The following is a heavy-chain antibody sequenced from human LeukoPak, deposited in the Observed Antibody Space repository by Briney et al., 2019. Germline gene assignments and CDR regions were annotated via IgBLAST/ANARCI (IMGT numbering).Heavy chain of an antibody. CDR2: ISGSNGNT. V-gene: IGHV1-18*01. CDR3: ARYPLSYSNNWHYYFDY. D-gene: IGHD1-1*01. CDR1: GYTFTSYG. J-gene: IGHJ4*02. Sequence: ASVKVSCKASGYTFTSYGVSWGRQAPGQGLEWRGWISGSNGNTDYAQKLQGRVTMTTDTSTSTAYMELRSLRSDDTAVYYCARYPLSYSNNWHYYFDYWGQGTLLTVSS.